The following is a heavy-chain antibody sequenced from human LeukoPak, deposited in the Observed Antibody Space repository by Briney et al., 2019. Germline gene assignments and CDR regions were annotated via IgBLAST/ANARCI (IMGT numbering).Heavy chain of an antibody. D-gene: IGHD3-22*01. CDR2: ISSSSSTI. Sequence: GGSLRLSCAASGFTFSSYEMNWVRQAPGKGLEWVSYISSSSSTIYYADSVKGRFTISRDNAKNSLYLQMNSLRAEDTAVYYCARERILDYYDSSGYLGYWGQGTLVTVSS. CDR1: GFTFSSYE. CDR3: ARERILDYYDSSGYLGY. V-gene: IGHV3-48*01. J-gene: IGHJ4*02.